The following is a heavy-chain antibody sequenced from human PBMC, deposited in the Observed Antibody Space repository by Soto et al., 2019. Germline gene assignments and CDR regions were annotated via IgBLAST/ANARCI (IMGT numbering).Heavy chain of an antibody. D-gene: IGHD5-18*01. V-gene: IGHV3-48*01. J-gene: IGHJ4*02. CDR2: ISSSSSTI. CDR3: ARDYSSYGPFEY. Sequence: PCGSLRLSCAASRFTFSSYSINWVLPAPGKGLEWVSYISSSSSTIYYADSVKGRFTISRDNAKNSLYLQMNSLRAEDTAVYYCARDYSSYGPFEYWGQGTLVTVSS. CDR1: RFTFSSYS.